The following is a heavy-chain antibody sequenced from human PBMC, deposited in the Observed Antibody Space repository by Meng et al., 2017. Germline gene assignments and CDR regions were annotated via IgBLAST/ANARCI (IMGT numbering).Heavy chain of an antibody. CDR3: ARCACSGGSCYADY. D-gene: IGHD2-15*01. J-gene: IGHJ4*02. Sequence: GESLKISCAASGFTFSSYAMHWVRQAPGKGLEYVSAISSNGGSTYYANSVKGRFTISRDNSKNTLYLQMGSLRAEDMAVYYCARCACSGGSCYADYWGQGTLVTVS. CDR2: ISSNGGST. CDR1: GFTFSSYA. V-gene: IGHV3-64*01.